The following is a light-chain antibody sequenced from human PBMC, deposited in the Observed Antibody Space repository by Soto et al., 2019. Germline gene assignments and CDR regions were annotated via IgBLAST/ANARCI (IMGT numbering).Light chain of an antibody. Sequence: SVLTQPASVFGSPGQSITSSCTGTNSDVGSSNSVSWYQHHPGKAPKLIIYDVNSRPSGVSNRFSGSKSGNTASLTISGLQVEDEANYYGSSETYNSPNCVFGTGAKVTDL. CDR1: NSDVGSSNS. CDR2: DVN. V-gene: IGLV2-14*03. CDR3: SSETYNSPNCV. J-gene: IGLJ1*01.